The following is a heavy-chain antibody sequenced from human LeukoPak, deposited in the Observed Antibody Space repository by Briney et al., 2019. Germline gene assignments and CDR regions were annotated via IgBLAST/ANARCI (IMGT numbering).Heavy chain of an antibody. D-gene: IGHD6-19*01. CDR2: INAGNGNT. CDR1: GYTFTRYA. J-gene: IGHJ4*02. V-gene: IGHV1-3*01. CDR3: ARGRGSGWSLFDY. Sequence: ASVKVSCKASGYTFTRYAMHWVRQAPGQRLEWMGWINAGNGNTKYSQKFQGRVTITRDTSASTAYMELSSLRSEDTAVYYCARGRGSGWSLFDYWGQGTLVTVSS.